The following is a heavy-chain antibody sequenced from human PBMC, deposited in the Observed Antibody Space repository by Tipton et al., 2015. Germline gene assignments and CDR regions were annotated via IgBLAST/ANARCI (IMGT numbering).Heavy chain of an antibody. V-gene: IGHV4-61*01. CDR2: ISYTDGA. CDR1: GGSVTSGSYY. J-gene: IGHJ2*01. D-gene: IGHD3-22*01. CDR3: ARDAGRYYDSSGLSWYFDL. Sequence: TLSLTCTVSGGSVTSGSYYWSWIRQPPGKGLEWIGYISYTDGAHYNPALKSRVTISVDTSKNQFSLKLSSVTAADTAVYYCARDAGRYYDSSGLSWYFDLWGRGTLVTFSS.